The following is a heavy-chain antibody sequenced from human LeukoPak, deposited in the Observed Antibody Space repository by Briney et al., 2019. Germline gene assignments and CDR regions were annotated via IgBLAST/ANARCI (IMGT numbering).Heavy chain of an antibody. CDR3: AREERVRYFDWSLYYYYYYMDV. D-gene: IGHD3-9*01. CDR2: IYYSGST. Sequence: PSETLSLTCTVSGGSISSSSYYWGWIRQPPGKGLEWIGSIYYSGSTYYNPSLKSRVTISVDTSKNQFSLKLSSVTAADTAVYYCAREERVRYFDWSLYYYYYYMDVWGKGTTVTVSS. J-gene: IGHJ6*03. CDR1: GGSISSSSYY. V-gene: IGHV4-39*07.